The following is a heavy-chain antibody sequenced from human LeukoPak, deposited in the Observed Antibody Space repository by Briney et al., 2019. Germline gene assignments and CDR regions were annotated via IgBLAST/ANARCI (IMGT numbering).Heavy chain of an antibody. CDR2: INWNGGST. CDR1: GFTFDDYG. J-gene: IGHJ4*02. CDR3: ARAGLYNWNYEGTAYFDY. V-gene: IGHV3-20*04. D-gene: IGHD1-7*01. Sequence: GGSLRLSCAASGFTFDDYGMSWVRQAPGKGLEWVSGINWNGGSTGYADSVKGRFTISRDHAKNCLYLEMNSLRAEDTALYYCARAGLYNWNYEGTAYFDYWGQGTLVTVSS.